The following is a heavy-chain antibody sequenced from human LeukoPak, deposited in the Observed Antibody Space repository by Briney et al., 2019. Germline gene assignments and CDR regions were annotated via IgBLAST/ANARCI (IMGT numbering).Heavy chain of an antibody. V-gene: IGHV3-69-1*01. J-gene: IGHJ4*02. Sequence: GGSLRLSCAASGITLSGNYMAWVRQAPGKGLEWVSTFSGISTTSYADAVTGRVTISIDNSKNTLYLQMDSLRAEDTAVYYCAKLRQWQPQRYEYWGQGALVTVAS. CDR3: AKLRQWQPQRYEY. CDR2: FSGISTT. D-gene: IGHD6-19*01. CDR1: GITLSGNY.